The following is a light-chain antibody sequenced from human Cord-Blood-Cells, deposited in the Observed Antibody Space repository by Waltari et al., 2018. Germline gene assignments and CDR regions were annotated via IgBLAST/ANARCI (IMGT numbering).Light chain of an antibody. Sequence: AIRMTQSPSSLSASTGDRVPITCRASQGISSYLAWYQQKPGKAPKLLIYAASTLQSGVPSRFSGSGSGTDFTLTISCLQSEDFATYYCQQYYSYPTFGQGTRLEIK. CDR1: QGISSY. CDR2: AAS. J-gene: IGKJ5*01. CDR3: QQYYSYPT. V-gene: IGKV1-8*01.